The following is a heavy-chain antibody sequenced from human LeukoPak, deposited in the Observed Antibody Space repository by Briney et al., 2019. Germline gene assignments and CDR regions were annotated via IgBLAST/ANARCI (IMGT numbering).Heavy chain of an antibody. J-gene: IGHJ4*02. Sequence: ASVKVSCKASGYTFTGYYMHWVRQAPGQGLEWMGWINPNSGGTNYAQKFQGRVTMTRDTSISTAYMELSRLRSDDTAVYYCAKGSILRYFDGGVIRRGFDYWGQGTLVTVSS. CDR1: GYTFTGYY. D-gene: IGHD3-9*01. CDR3: AKGSILRYFDGGVIRRGFDY. CDR2: INPNSGGT. V-gene: IGHV1-2*02.